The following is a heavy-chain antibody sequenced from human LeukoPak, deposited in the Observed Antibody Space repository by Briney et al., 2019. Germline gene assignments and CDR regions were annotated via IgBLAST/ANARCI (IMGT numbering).Heavy chain of an antibody. V-gene: IGHV3-23*01. CDR1: GLTFSIYA. Sequence: GGSLRLSCAASGLTFSIYAMRGLPQAPGGAPEGVSGIVGWGCDTYYAASEKGLFPISRDTSKTPLYLQMNSLSAEDTAIYYCASRDPRFGYCSGGSCHWYFDLWGRGTLVTVSS. D-gene: IGHD2-15*01. CDR3: ASRDPRFGYCSGGSCHWYFDL. CDR2: IVGWGCDT. J-gene: IGHJ2*01.